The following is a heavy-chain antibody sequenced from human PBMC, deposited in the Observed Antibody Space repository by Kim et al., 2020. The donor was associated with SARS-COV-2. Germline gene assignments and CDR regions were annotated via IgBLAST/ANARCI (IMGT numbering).Heavy chain of an antibody. V-gene: IGHV4-39*07. Sequence: SETLSLTCTVSGCSISSSSYYWGWIRQPPGKGLEWIGSIYYSGSTYYNPSLKRRVTISVDTSKNQFSLKLSSVTAADTAVYYCARDKRVVDTAMVYYYYYYGMDAWGKGTTGTVSS. D-gene: IGHD5-18*01. J-gene: IGHJ6*04. CDR3: ARDKRVVDTAMVYYYYYYGMDA. CDR2: IYYSGST. CDR1: GCSISSSSYY.